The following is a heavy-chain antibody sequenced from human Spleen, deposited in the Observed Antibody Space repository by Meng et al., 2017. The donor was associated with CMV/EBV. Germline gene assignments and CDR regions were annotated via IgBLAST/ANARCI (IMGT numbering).Heavy chain of an antibody. CDR1: GYTFTGYY. D-gene: IGHD2-2*01. J-gene: IGHJ4*02. CDR3: ARGRYCSSTSCYSFDY. V-gene: IGHV1-8*02. CDR2: INPNSGNT. Sequence: ASVKVSCKASGYTFTGYYMHWVRQAPGQGLEWMGWINPNSGNTGYAQKFQGRVTMTRNTSISTAYMELSSLRSEDTAVYYCARGRYCSSTSCYSFDYWGQGTLVTVS.